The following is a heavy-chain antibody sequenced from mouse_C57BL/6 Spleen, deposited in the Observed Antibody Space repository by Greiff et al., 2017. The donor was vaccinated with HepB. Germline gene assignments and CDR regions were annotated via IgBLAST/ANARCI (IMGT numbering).Heavy chain of an antibody. D-gene: IGHD2-1*01. V-gene: IGHV1-69*01. CDR2: IDPSDSYT. CDR1: GYTFTSYW. CDR3: ASGKGYFDV. J-gene: IGHJ1*03. Sequence: QVQLQQPGAELVMPGASVKLSCTASGYTFTSYWMHWVKQRPGQGLEWIGEIDPSDSYTNYNQKFKGKSTLTVDKSSRTAYMQLSSLTSEDSAVYYCASGKGYFDVWGTGTTVTVSS.